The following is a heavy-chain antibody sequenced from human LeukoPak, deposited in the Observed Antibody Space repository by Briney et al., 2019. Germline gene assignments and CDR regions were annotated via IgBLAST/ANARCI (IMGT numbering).Heavy chain of an antibody. J-gene: IGHJ4*02. CDR1: GFTFSSYW. CDR2: IKQDGSEK. CDR3: ARGTIVGATILPY. D-gene: IGHD1-26*01. V-gene: IGHV3-7*01. Sequence: GGSLRLSCAASGFTFSSYWMSWVRQAPGKGLEWVANIKQDGSEKYYVDSVKGRFTISRDNAKNSLYLQMNSLRAEDTAVYYCARGTIVGATILPYWGQGTLVTVSS.